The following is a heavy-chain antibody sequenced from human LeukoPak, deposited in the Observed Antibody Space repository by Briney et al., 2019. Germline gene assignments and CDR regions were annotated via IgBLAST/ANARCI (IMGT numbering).Heavy chain of an antibody. CDR3: ARGRVLKSRHFDY. CDR2: IYYSGST. V-gene: IGHV4-39*07. J-gene: IGHJ4*02. D-gene: IGHD6-6*01. CDR1: GASFSSSTYY. Sequence: SETLSLTCTVSGASFSSSTYYWGWIRQPPGKGLEWIGSIYYSGSTYYNPSLKSRVTISVDTSKNQFSLKLSSVTAADTAVYYCARGRVLKSRHFDYWGQGTLVTVSS.